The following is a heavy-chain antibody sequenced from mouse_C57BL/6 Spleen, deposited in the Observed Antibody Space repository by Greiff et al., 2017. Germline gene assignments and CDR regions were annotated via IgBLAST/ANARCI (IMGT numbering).Heavy chain of an antibody. CDR2: IDPETGGT. Sequence: VQLQQSGAELVRPGASVTLSCKASGYTFTDYEMHWVKQTPVPGLEWIGAIDPETGGTAYNQKFKVKAILTADKSSSTAYMELRSLTSEDSAVYYCTRDGRLAWFAYWGQGTLVTVSA. V-gene: IGHV1-15*01. CDR1: GYTFTDYE. J-gene: IGHJ3*01. D-gene: IGHD2-3*01. CDR3: TRDGRLAWFAY.